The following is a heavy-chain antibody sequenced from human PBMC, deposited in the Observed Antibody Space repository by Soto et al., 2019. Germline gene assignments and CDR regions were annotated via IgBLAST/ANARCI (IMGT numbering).Heavy chain of an antibody. D-gene: IGHD3-22*01. CDR2: IHHSGIT. Sequence: SETLSLTCSVSGGSVNDGNYYWNWIRQSPAKGLEWIGYIHHSGITNYNPSLKSRVTISVDTSKNEFSLKLNSVTAADTAVYYCARHPKGYYYDSSGPRPFDYWGQGTLVTVSS. CDR3: ARHPKGYYYDSSGPRPFDY. V-gene: IGHV4-61*01. CDR1: GGSVNDGNYY. J-gene: IGHJ4*02.